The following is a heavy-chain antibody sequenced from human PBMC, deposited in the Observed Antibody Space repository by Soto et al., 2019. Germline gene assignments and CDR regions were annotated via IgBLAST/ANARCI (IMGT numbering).Heavy chain of an antibody. Sequence: QVQLVESGGGVVQPGRSLRLSCAASGFTFSSYGMHWVRRAPGKGLEWVAVISYDGSNKYYADSVKGRFTISRDNSKNTLYLQMNSLRAEDTAVYYCAKDGSTWDFDYWGQGTLVTVSS. J-gene: IGHJ4*02. CDR3: AKDGSTWDFDY. V-gene: IGHV3-30*18. CDR2: ISYDGSNK. CDR1: GFTFSSYG. D-gene: IGHD1-26*01.